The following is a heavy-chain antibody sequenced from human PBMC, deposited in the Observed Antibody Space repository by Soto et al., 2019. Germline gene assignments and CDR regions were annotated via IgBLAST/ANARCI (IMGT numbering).Heavy chain of an antibody. CDR1: GFTYSSYA. CDR2: ISGSADST. J-gene: IGHJ4*02. Sequence: LRLSCAASGFTYSSYAMNWVRQAPGKGLEWVSAISGSADSTYYADSVKGRFTISRDNSKNTLYLQMNSLRAEDTAVYYCAKDRGGGFSGYDLGSFDYWGQGTLVTVSS. D-gene: IGHD5-12*01. CDR3: AKDRGGGFSGYDLGSFDY. V-gene: IGHV3-23*01.